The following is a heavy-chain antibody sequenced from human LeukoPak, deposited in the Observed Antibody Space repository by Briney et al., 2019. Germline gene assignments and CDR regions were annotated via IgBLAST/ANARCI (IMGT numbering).Heavy chain of an antibody. Sequence: GGSLRLSCAASGFTFSSYEMNWVRQAPGKGLEWVSYISSSGSTIYYADSVKGRFTISRDNAKNSLYLQMNSLRAEDTAVYYCAREHGDSDWFDPWGQGTLVTVSS. CDR2: ISSSGSTI. CDR1: GFTFSSYE. D-gene: IGHD4-17*01. CDR3: AREHGDSDWFDP. J-gene: IGHJ5*02. V-gene: IGHV3-48*03.